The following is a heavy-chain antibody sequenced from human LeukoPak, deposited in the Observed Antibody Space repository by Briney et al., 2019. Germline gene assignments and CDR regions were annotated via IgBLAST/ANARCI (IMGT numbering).Heavy chain of an antibody. CDR3: AKSQYGSGRYFDY. CDR2: ISGSGGST. Sequence: GGSLRLSCAASGFTFRSDWMSWVRQAPGKGLEWVSAISGSGGSTYYADSVKGRFTISRDNSKSTLYLQMNSLRAEDTAVYYCAKSQYGSGRYFDYWGQGTLVTVSS. V-gene: IGHV3-23*01. D-gene: IGHD3-10*01. CDR1: GFTFRSDW. J-gene: IGHJ4*02.